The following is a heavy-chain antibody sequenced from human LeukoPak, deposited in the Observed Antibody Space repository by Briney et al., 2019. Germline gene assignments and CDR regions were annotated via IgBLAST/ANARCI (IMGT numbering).Heavy chain of an antibody. V-gene: IGHV3-66*02. Sequence: GSLRLSCAASGFTVSSNYMSWVRQAPGKGLEWVSVIYSGGSTYYADSVKGRFTISRDNSKNTLYLHMNSLRAEDTAVYYCARGNSSSWYRYYYYYYYMDVWGKGTTVTVSS. CDR2: IYSGGST. J-gene: IGHJ6*03. D-gene: IGHD6-13*01. CDR3: ARGNSSSWYRYYYYYYYMDV. CDR1: GFTVSSNY.